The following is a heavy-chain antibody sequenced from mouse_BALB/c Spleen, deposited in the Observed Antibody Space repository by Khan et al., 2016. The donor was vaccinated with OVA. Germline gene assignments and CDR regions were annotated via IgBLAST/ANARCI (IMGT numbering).Heavy chain of an antibody. CDR1: GFTFSNYA. Sequence: EVELVESGGDLVKPGGSLKLSCAASGFTFSNYAMSWVRQTPEKRLEWVASISSGGTTYYPDSVKGRITISRDNARNILYLQMNSLRSEDTAMFYCARDYWFTYWGQGTLVTVSA. CDR3: ARDYWFTY. J-gene: IGHJ3*01. V-gene: IGHV5-6-5*01. D-gene: IGHD1-1*02. CDR2: ISSGGTT.